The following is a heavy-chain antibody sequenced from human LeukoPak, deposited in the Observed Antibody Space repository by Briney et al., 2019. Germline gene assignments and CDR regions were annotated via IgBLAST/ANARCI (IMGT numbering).Heavy chain of an antibody. CDR3: ARHRAYSSSSPFDY. D-gene: IGHD6-6*01. J-gene: IGHJ4*02. Sequence: PGGSLRLSCAASGFTFSSYAMSWVRQPPGKGLEWIGYIYYTGSTNYNPSLKSRVTMFVDMSKNQFSLRLSSVTAADTAVYYCARHRAYSSSSPFDYWGQGTLVTVSS. CDR1: GFTFSSYA. V-gene: IGHV4-59*08. CDR2: IYYTGST.